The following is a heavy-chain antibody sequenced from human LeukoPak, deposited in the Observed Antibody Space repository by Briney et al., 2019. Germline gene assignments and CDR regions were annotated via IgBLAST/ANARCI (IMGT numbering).Heavy chain of an antibody. J-gene: IGHJ4*02. CDR2: INPNSGDT. D-gene: IGHD3-10*01. V-gene: IGHV1-2*02. Sequence: ASVKVSCKASGYIFSGYYMHWVRQAPGQGLEWMGWINPNSGDTNYAQKFQGRVTMTRDTSISTAYMELSSLRSEDTAVYYCARINKLLWFGPLKWGQGTLVTVSS. CDR3: ARINKLLWFGPLK. CDR1: GYIFSGYY.